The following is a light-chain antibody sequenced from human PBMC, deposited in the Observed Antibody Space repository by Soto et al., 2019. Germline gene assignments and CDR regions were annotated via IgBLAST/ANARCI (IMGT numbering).Light chain of an antibody. V-gene: IGKV3-11*01. CDR2: DAS. CDR1: QSVRGY. Sequence: EIVLTQSPGTLSLSPGERATLSCRASQSVRGYLAWYQQKPGQAPRLLMYDASNRASGIPARFSGSGSGTDYTLTISSLEPEDSATYYCLQDINYPWTFGQGTKVDI. J-gene: IGKJ1*01. CDR3: LQDINYPWT.